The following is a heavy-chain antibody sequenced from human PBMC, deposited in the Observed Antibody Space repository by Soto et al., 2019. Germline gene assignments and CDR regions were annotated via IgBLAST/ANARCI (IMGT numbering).Heavy chain of an antibody. CDR1: GYTFTAYF. V-gene: IGHV1-46*01. Sequence: ASVMVSCTASGYTFTAYFMHWVRQAPGQGLEWIGIINPSGDSTNYAQKFQGRVAMTWDTSTSTVYMDLSSLRSDGTAVYYCARAPFSSSSFFFDYWGQGTLVTVSS. CDR2: INPSGDST. CDR3: ARAPFSSSSFFFDY. J-gene: IGHJ4*02. D-gene: IGHD6-6*01.